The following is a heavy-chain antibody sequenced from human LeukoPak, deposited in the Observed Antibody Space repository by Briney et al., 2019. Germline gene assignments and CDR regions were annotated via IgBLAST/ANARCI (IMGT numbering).Heavy chain of an antibody. CDR3: ARDLGIWSGYYNWFDP. V-gene: IGHV1-18*01. CDR1: LYTYPHYG. Sequence: ASVKVSRQATLYTYPHYGISSVRQAPGKQLDGMGWINAYNCKTNYAQKLQGRVTMTTDTSTSTAYMELRSLRSDDTAVYYCARDLGIWSGYYNWFDPWGQGTLVTVPS. J-gene: IGHJ5*02. CDR2: INAYNCKT. D-gene: IGHD3-3*01.